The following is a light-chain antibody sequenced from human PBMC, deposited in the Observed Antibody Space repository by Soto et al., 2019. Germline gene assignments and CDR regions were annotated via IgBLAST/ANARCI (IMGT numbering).Light chain of an antibody. J-gene: IGKJ2*01. V-gene: IGKV1-33*01. CDR2: YAS. CDR3: YQFGKLPHP. Sequence: DIQMTQSPSSLSASIGDRVTITCQASQDIKNFLNWYQQKPGKAPKLLIYYASNLETGVPSRFKCNGFWKNFTFPISRLPPENFATYYWYQFGKLPHPFGRGTKLEIK. CDR1: QDIKNF.